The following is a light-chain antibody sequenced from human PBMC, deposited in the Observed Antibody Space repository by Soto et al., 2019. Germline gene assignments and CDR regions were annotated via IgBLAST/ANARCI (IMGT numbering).Light chain of an antibody. J-gene: IGKJ1*01. CDR2: GAF. V-gene: IGKV3-15*01. Sequence: EIVMTQSPATLSVSPGERATLSCRASQSVGSNLAWYQQKPGQAPRLLIYGAFTRASGFPARFSGGGSGTEFTLTISSLQSEDFAVYYCQQYNNWPRTFGQGTKVDIK. CDR1: QSVGSN. CDR3: QQYNNWPRT.